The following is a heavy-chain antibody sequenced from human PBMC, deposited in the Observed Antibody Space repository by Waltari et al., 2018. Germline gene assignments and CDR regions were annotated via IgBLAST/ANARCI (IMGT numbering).Heavy chain of an antibody. J-gene: IGHJ4*02. CDR3: ARDPSTSASGF. Sequence: QVQLVQSGAEVKKPGASVKVSCKASGYTFTGYYMHWVRQAPGQGLEWMGWINPNSGGINYAQKFQGRVTMTRDTSISTAYMELSRLRSDDTAVYYCARDPSTSASGFWGQGTLVTVSS. V-gene: IGHV1-2*02. CDR1: GYTFTGYY. D-gene: IGHD2-2*01. CDR2: INPNSGGI.